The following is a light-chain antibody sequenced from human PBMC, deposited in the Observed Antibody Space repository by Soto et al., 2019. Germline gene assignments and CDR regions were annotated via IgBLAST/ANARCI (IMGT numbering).Light chain of an antibody. Sequence: DIVMTQSPDSLAVSLGERATINCKSSQSVLYTSNNKNYLAWYQQKPGQPPKLLISWASTRESGVPERFSGSGSGTDFTLAISSLQAEDVAVYYCQQYYSAPFTFGSGTKVDIK. CDR3: QQYYSAPFT. V-gene: IGKV4-1*01. J-gene: IGKJ3*01. CDR1: QSVLYTSNNKNY. CDR2: WAS.